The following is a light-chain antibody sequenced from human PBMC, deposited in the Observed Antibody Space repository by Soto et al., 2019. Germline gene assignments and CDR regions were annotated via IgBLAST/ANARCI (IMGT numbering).Light chain of an antibody. CDR1: RSDFGSYNF. V-gene: IGLV2-23*01. Sequence: QSALTQPASVSGSPGQSITISCTGTRSDFGSYNFVSWYQQHPGKAPKLMIYEGNKRPSGVSNRFFGSKSGNTASLTISGLQAEDESDYYCCSYATNSVVFGEGTKLTVL. J-gene: IGLJ2*01. CDR3: CSYATNSVV. CDR2: EGN.